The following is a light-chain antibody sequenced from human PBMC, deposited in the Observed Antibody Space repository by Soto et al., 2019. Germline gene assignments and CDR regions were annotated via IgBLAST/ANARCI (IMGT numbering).Light chain of an antibody. CDR2: DAS. V-gene: IGKV3-11*01. CDR3: QQRSNWPLT. J-gene: IGKJ4*01. CDR1: QSVSSY. Sequence: IVLTQSPATLYLSPGERATLSCRASQSVSSYLAWYQQKPGRAPRLLIYDASNRPTGIPGRFSGSGSGTDFTLTISSLESEDFAIYYGQQRSNWPLTFGGGTKVEIK.